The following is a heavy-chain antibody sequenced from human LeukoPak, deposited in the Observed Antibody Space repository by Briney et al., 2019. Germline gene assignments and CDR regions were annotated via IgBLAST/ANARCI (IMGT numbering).Heavy chain of an antibody. V-gene: IGHV1-8*02. CDR3: ARGPFYDKVDY. J-gene: IGHJ4*02. CDR1: GGTFSSYA. CDR2: MNPNSGNT. Sequence: WASVKVSCKASGGTFSSYAISWVRQAPGQGLEWMGWMNPNSGNTGYAQKFQGRVTMTRNTSISTAYMELSSLRSEDTAVYYCARGPFYDKVDYWGQGTLVTVSS. D-gene: IGHD3-9*01.